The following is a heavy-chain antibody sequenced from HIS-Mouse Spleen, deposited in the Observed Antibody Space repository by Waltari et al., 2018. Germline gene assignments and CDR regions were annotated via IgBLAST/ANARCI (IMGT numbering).Heavy chain of an antibody. D-gene: IGHD6-13*01. CDR3: ARDAPSSWYYYYYGMDV. CDR2: ISYDGSNK. J-gene: IGHJ6*02. CDR1: GFTFSRYA. Sequence: QVQLVESGGGVVQPGRSLRLSCAAPGFTFSRYAIHWVRQAPGKGLEWVAVISYDGSNKYYADSVKGRFTISRDNSKNTLYLQMNSLRAEDTAVYYCARDAPSSWYYYYYGMDVWGQGTTVTVSS. V-gene: IGHV3-30-3*01.